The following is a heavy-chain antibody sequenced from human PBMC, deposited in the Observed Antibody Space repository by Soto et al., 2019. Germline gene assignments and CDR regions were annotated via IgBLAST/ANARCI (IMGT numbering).Heavy chain of an antibody. Sequence: GGSLRLSCAASGFTFSDYYMSWIRQAPGKGLEWVSYISSSGSTIYYADSVKGRFTISRDNAKNSLYLQMNSLRAEDTAVYYCARAPHYYGSGSHWFDPWGQGTLVTVSS. V-gene: IGHV3-11*01. J-gene: IGHJ5*02. CDR2: ISSSGSTI. D-gene: IGHD3-10*01. CDR1: GFTFSDYY. CDR3: ARAPHYYGSGSHWFDP.